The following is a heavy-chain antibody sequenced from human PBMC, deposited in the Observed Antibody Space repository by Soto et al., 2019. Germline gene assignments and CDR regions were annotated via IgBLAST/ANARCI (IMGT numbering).Heavy chain of an antibody. J-gene: IGHJ5*02. CDR3: ARTRIQLWSNIRGDNCFDP. V-gene: IGHV2-5*02. D-gene: IGHD5-18*01. CDR1: VFSLSTSGVG. Sequence: QITLKESGPTLVKPTQTLTLTCTFSVFSLSTSGVGVGWIRQPPGKALEWLALIYCDDDKRYSPSLKSRLTIIKDTAKNQVVLTMTNMDPVDTATYYCARTRIQLWSNIRGDNCFDPGGQGTQVTVSS. CDR2: IYCDDDK.